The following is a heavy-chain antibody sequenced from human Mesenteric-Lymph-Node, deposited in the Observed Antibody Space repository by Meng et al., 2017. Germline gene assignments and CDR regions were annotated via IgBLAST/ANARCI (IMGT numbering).Heavy chain of an antibody. Sequence: GGSLRLSCAASGFTFSSYWMSWVRQAPGKGLEWVANIKQDGSEKYYVDSVKGRFTISRDNAKNSLYLQMNSLRAEDTAVYYCARGWDSSGYYYAQLFYYWGQGTLVTVSS. J-gene: IGHJ4*02. V-gene: IGHV3-7*03. CDR2: IKQDGSEK. D-gene: IGHD3-22*01. CDR3: ARGWDSSGYYYAQLFYY. CDR1: GFTFSSYW.